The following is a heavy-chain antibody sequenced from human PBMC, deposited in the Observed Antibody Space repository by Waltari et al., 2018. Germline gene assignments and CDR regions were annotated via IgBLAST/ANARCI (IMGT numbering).Heavy chain of an antibody. D-gene: IGHD1-26*01. CDR2: ISSSSSYI. CDR1: GFTFSSYS. J-gene: IGHJ3*02. Sequence: EVQLVESGGGLVKPGGSLRLSCAASGFTFSSYSMNWVRQAPGKGPEWVSSISSSSSYIYYADSVKGRFTISRDNAKNSLYLQMNSLRAEDTAVYYCARDLTIVGATHGAFDIWGQGTMVTVSS. CDR3: ARDLTIVGATHGAFDI. V-gene: IGHV3-21*01.